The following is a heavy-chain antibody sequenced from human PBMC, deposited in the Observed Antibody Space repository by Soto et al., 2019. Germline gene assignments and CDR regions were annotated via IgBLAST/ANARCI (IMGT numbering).Heavy chain of an antibody. CDR2: IYWDDDK. Sequence: SGPTLVNPTQTLTLTCTFSGFSLSTGGVGVGWIRQPPGKALEWLAVIYWDDDKRYSPSLRNRLSISKDTSNNLVVFTMTNMDPVDTATYYCIHSRCGGDCLRSYSSHYYYGLDVWGQGTTVTVSS. V-gene: IGHV2-5*02. D-gene: IGHD2-21*02. CDR3: IHSRCGGDCLRSYSSHYYYGLDV. CDR1: GFSLSTGGVG. J-gene: IGHJ6*02.